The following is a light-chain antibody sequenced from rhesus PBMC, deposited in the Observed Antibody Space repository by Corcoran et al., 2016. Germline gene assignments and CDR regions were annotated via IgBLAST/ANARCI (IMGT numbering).Light chain of an antibody. CDR1: QSLSKY. Sequence: DIQMTQSPSSLSASVGDRVTITRQASQSLSKYLNWYQQKPGKIPKLLIYRASRLQSGIPSRFSGSGSGTDFTLTISSLQPEDFATYYCQQGYSYPLTFGGGTKVELK. CDR2: RAS. J-gene: IGKJ4*01. V-gene: IGKV1S9*01. CDR3: QQGYSYPLT.